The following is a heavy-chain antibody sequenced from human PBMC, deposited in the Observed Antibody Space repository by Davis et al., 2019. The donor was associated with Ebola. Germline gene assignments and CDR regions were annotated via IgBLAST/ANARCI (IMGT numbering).Heavy chain of an antibody. J-gene: IGHJ3*02. CDR3: ARERGPYILGWFEPFDI. CDR2: INTGSNYI. Sequence: EGSLRLSCAASGFTFSDYSMSWVRQAPGQGLEWVSSINTGSNYIFYGDSVKGRFTISRDNAQNSLVLQMDSLTAEDTAVYYCARERGPYILGWFEPFDIWGQGTRVTVSS. V-gene: IGHV3-21*01. CDR1: GFTFSDYS. D-gene: IGHD3-10*01.